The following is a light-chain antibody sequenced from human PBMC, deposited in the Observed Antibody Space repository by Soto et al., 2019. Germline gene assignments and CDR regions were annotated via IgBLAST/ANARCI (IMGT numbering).Light chain of an antibody. Sequence: DIQMTQSPSTLSASVGDRVTITCRASQSVSSWLAWYQQKPGNAPKLLIYDACSLESGVPSRFSGSGSGTEFSITVSGLQRDGFATYCCQRYEGFSRRFGPGNKGDIK. V-gene: IGKV1-5*01. CDR2: DAC. CDR1: QSVSSW. CDR3: QRYEGFSRR. J-gene: IGKJ1*01.